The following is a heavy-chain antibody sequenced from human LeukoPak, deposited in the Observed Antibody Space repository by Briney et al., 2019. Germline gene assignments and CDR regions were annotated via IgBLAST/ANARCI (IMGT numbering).Heavy chain of an antibody. V-gene: IGHV3-30*18. Sequence: GGSLRLSCAASGFTFSSYGMHWGRQAPGKGLEWVAVISYDGSNKYYADSVKGRFTISRDNSKNTLYLQMNSLRAEDTAVYYCAKGYCSSTSCYAMDVWGQGTTVTVSS. CDR1: GFTFSSYG. J-gene: IGHJ6*02. CDR2: ISYDGSNK. D-gene: IGHD2-2*01. CDR3: AKGYCSSTSCYAMDV.